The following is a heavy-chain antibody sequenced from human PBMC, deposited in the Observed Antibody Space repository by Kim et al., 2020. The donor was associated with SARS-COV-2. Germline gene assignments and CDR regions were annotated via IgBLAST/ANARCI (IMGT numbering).Heavy chain of an antibody. J-gene: IGHJ4*02. Sequence: YNPSLQSRVTISVDTSKNQFSLKLSSVTAADTAVYYCARGGGIAAAGTYPWGQGTLVTVSS. D-gene: IGHD6-13*01. V-gene: IGHV4-34*01. CDR3: ARGGGIAAAGTYP.